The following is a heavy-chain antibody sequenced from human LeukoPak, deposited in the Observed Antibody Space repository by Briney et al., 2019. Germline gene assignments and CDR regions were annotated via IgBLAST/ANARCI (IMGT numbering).Heavy chain of an antibody. J-gene: IGHJ4*02. CDR2: NIPIFGTA. CDR1: GGTFSSYA. CDR3: ARANIVVVTAAYYFDY. V-gene: IGHV1-69*13. D-gene: IGHD2-21*02. Sequence: AVTVSCKACGGTFSSYAISWVRQAPGQGLEWVGGNIPIFGTANYAQKFQGRVTITADESTSTAYMELSSLRSEDTAVYYCARANIVVVTAAYYFDYWGQGTLVTVSS.